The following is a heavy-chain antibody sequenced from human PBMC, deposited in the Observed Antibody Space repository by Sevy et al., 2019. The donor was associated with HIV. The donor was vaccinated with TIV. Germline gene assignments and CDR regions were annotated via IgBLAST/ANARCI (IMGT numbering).Heavy chain of an antibody. Sequence: GGSLRLSCAASGFTFSSYWMTWVRQAPGKGLEWVANIKQDMSEKNYADTVKGRFTISRNNARNSTYLQMESLRAEDTAVYYCARAQQVTMLVVIGCLYFDFWGQGTLVTVSS. J-gene: IGHJ4*02. CDR2: IKQDMSEK. V-gene: IGHV3-7*01. CDR3: ARAQQVTMLVVIGCLYFDF. CDR1: GFTFSSYW. D-gene: IGHD3-22*01.